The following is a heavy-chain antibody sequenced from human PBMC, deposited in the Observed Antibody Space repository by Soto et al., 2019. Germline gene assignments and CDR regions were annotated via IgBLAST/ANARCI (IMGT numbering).Heavy chain of an antibody. V-gene: IGHV4-31*03. J-gene: IGHJ5*02. D-gene: IGHD4-17*01. CDR2: IYHDGTT. CDR1: GDSIRSGAYY. Sequence: QVPLQEPGPGLVRPSQTLSLTCTGSGDSIRSGAYYWSWLRQRPEKGLEFIGYIYHDGTTYYNPSVDNRLSLSIDTSKNLLSLRLTSVTAADTAVYYCARTVHQGDYGDLWGQGTRVTVSS. CDR3: ARTVHQGDYGDL.